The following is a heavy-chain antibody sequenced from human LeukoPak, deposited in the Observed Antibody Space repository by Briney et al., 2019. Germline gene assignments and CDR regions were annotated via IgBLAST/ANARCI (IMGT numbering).Heavy chain of an antibody. Sequence: SDTLSLTCTVSGGPIRSSNDYWSWIRQPPGKGLEWIGYIYYSGSTNYNPSLKSRVTISVDTSKSQFSLKLSSVTAADTAVYYCAREGTDYDYYFDFWGQGTLVTVSS. J-gene: IGHJ4*02. V-gene: IGHV4-61*01. D-gene: IGHD4-17*01. CDR3: AREGTDYDYYFDF. CDR1: GGPIRSSNDY. CDR2: IYYSGST.